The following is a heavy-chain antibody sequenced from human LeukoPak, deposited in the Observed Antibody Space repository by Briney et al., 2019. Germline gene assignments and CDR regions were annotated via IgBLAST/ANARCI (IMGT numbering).Heavy chain of an antibody. CDR1: GASVNSGSSY. CDR3: ARDSRGYSGYDLDY. J-gene: IGHJ4*02. V-gene: IGHV4-61*01. D-gene: IGHD5-12*01. Sequence: SETLSRTCTVSGASVNSGSSYWSWIRQPPGKELEWLGYIYYSGITNYNPSLKSRVTMSVDTSKNQFSLKLSSVTAADTAIYYCARDSRGYSGYDLDYWGQGTLVTVSS. CDR2: IYYSGIT.